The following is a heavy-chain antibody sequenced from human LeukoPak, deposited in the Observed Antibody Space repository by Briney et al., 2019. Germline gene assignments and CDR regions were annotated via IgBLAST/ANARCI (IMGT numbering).Heavy chain of an antibody. Sequence: GGSLRLSCAASGFTVSSNYMSWVRQAPGRGLEWVSVIYSGGSTYYADSVKGRFTISRDNPKNTLYLQMNSLRAEDTAVYYCQMGILTGSEIDYWGQGTLVTVSS. CDR3: QMGILTGSEIDY. V-gene: IGHV3-53*01. D-gene: IGHD3-9*01. J-gene: IGHJ4*02. CDR2: IYSGGST. CDR1: GFTVSSNY.